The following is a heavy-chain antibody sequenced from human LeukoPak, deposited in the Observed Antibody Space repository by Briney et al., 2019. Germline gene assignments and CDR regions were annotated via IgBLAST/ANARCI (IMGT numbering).Heavy chain of an antibody. J-gene: IGHJ4*02. CDR3: ARGGLESPWSGYNAPDF. CDR1: GFIFGNFD. Sequence: GSLRLSCAASGFIFGNFDMHWVRQAPGKGLEYVSSINAGGGSTYYAASVKGRFTISRDAVKDTLYLQMGSVRIEDTAVYYCARGGLESPWSGYNAPDFWGQGTLVAVSS. CDR2: INAGGGST. V-gene: IGHV3-64*02. D-gene: IGHD3-3*01.